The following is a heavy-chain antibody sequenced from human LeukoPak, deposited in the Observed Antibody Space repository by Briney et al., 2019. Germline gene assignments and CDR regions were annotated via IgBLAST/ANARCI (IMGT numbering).Heavy chain of an antibody. CDR1: GYTFTSYY. V-gene: IGHV1-46*01. CDR2: ISPSGGST. D-gene: IGHD6-19*01. J-gene: IGHJ1*01. CDR3: ASQRSSGWSRRPNYFQH. Sequence: GASVRVSCKASGYTFTSYYMHWARQAPGQGLEWVGIISPSGGSTSYAQKVQGRVTMTRDTSTSTVYMELSSLRSEDTAVYYCASQRSSGWSRRPNYFQHWGQGTLVTVSS.